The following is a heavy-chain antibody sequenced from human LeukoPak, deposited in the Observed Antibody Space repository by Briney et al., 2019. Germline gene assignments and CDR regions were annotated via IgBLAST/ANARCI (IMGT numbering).Heavy chain of an antibody. V-gene: IGHV3-21*04. CDR3: ARDGVAASGFDY. Sequence: GGSLRLSCAASGFTFSSYAMSWVRQAPGKGLEWVASACGSDDNIYYADSVKGRFTISRDNAKKSLYLQMNSLRAEDTAVYYCARDGVAASGFDYWGQGTLVTVSS. CDR2: ACGSDDNI. CDR1: GFTFSSYA. D-gene: IGHD2-15*01. J-gene: IGHJ4*02.